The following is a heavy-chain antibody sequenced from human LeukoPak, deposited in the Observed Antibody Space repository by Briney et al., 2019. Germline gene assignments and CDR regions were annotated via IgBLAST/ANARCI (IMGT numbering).Heavy chain of an antibody. J-gene: IGHJ3*01. CDR2: IESDGTST. CDR3: ARDQYSSTWYRGAFDV. D-gene: IGHD6-13*01. CDR1: GFTFTTSW. V-gene: IGHV3-74*01. Sequence: AGGSLRLSCAASGFTFTTSWMHWFRQAPGKGLVWVSRIESDGTSTTYADSVKGRFTISRDNAKNTLYLQMNSLRAEDTVVYYCARDQYSSTWYRGAFDVWGQGTMVSVSS.